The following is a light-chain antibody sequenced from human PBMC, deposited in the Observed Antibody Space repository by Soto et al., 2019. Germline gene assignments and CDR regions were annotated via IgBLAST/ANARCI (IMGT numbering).Light chain of an antibody. J-gene: IGKJ4*01. Sequence: EIVLTQSPGTLSLSPGERATLSCRASQSVSSSYLAWYQQKPGQAPRLLIYGASSRATGIPARFSGSGSGTDFTLTISRLDPEDGAEYYCHQYGSTVLTFGGGT. V-gene: IGKV3-20*01. CDR1: QSVSSSY. CDR2: GAS. CDR3: HQYGSTVLT.